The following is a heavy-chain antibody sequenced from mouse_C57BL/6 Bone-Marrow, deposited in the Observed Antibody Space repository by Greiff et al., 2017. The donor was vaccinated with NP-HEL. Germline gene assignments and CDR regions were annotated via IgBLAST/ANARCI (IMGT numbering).Heavy chain of an antibody. Sequence: EVKLVESGAELVRPGASVKLSCTASGFNIKDDYMHWVKQRPEQGLEWIGWIDPENGDTEYASKFQGQATITADTASNTAYLQLSSLTSEDTAVYYCTTGDGYYLYAMDYWGQGTSVTVSS. D-gene: IGHD2-3*01. V-gene: IGHV14-4*01. CDR3: TTGDGYYLYAMDY. CDR1: GFNIKDDY. CDR2: IDPENGDT. J-gene: IGHJ4*01.